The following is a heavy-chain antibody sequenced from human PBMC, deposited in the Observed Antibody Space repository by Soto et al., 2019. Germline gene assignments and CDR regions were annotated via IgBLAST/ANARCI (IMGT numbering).Heavy chain of an antibody. CDR2: ISTYNGNT. D-gene: IGHD7-27*01. J-gene: IGHJ6*02. V-gene: IGHV1-18*04. CDR1: GYKFTTYG. CDR3: ARGLGTNGLDV. Sequence: QVQLLQSGAEVKKPGASVKVSCKASGYKFTTYGITWVRQAPGQGLEWLGGISTYNGNTDYAQNLQDRVTMTTETPTSTAYLEVRSLTADDPAVYFCARGLGTNGLDVWGQGTTVTVSS.